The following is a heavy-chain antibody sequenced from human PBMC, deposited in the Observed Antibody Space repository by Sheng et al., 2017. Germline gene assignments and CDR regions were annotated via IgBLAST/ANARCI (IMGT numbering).Heavy chain of an antibody. Sequence: EVQLVESGGGLVQPGGSLRLSCAASGFTFSGYWMHWVCQAPGKGLVWVSHIKHDGTRATYADFVKGRFTISRDNAKNTLYLQMNSLRAEDTAVYYCATFSGNGIWGQGTLVTVSS. CDR2: IKHDGTRA. J-gene: IGHJ4*02. D-gene: IGHD6-25*01. CDR3: ATFSGNGI. CDR1: GFTFSGYW. V-gene: IGHV3-74*01.